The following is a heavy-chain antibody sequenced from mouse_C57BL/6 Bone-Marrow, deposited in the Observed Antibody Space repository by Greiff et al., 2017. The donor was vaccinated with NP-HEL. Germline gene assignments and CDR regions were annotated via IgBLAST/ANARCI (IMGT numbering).Heavy chain of an antibody. CDR1: GFTFSSYG. Sequence: EVQVVESGGDLVKPGGSLKLSCAASGFTFSSYGMSWVRQTPDKRLEWVATISSGGSYTYYPESVKGRFTISRDNDKNTLYLQMSSLKSEDTAMYYCASHYGNFLAWFAYWGQGTLVTVSA. CDR2: ISSGGSYT. V-gene: IGHV5-6*01. J-gene: IGHJ3*01. CDR3: ASHYGNFLAWFAY. D-gene: IGHD2-1*01.